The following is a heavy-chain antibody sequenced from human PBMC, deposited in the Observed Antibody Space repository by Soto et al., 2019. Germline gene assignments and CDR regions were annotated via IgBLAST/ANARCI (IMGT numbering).Heavy chain of an antibody. V-gene: IGHV1-69*01. CDR2: IIPIFGTA. J-gene: IGHJ6*02. Sequence: QVQLVQSGAEVKKPGSSVKVSCKASGGTFSSYAISWVRQAPGQGREWMGGIIPIFGTANYAQKFQGRVTITADESTSTAYMELSSLRSEDTAVYYCATTIYDFWSGSYYYYGMDVWGQGTTVTVSS. CDR3: ATTIYDFWSGSYYYYGMDV. CDR1: GGTFSSYA. D-gene: IGHD3-3*01.